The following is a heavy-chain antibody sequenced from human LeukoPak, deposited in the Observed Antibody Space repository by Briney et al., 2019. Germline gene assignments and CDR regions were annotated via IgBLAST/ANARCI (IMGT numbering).Heavy chain of an antibody. CDR3: ARDQTGFCSGSSCLGSTFDY. CDR2: ISYDGSNK. CDR1: GFILSDYN. Sequence: PGGSLRLSCAASGFILSDYNTHWVRQAPGKGLEWVAVISYDGSNKYYADSVKGRFTISRDNPKNTLYLQMNSLRAEGTAVYYCARDQTGFCSGSSCLGSTFDYWGQGTLVTVSS. J-gene: IGHJ4*02. V-gene: IGHV3-30*04. D-gene: IGHD2-15*01.